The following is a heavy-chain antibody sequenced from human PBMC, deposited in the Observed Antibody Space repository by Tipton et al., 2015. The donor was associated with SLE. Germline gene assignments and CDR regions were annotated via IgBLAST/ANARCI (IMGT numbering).Heavy chain of an antibody. CDR1: GGSITNDNSY. Sequence: TLSLTCTVSGGSITNDNSYWGWIRQPPGTGPQFIGTIYDSGNTYYNPSLKSRVTISVATSKDQFSLKLNSVTAADTAVYYCARFGDGYNPDAFDIWGQGTMVTVSS. CDR3: ARFGDGYNPDAFDI. J-gene: IGHJ3*02. V-gene: IGHV4-39*07. D-gene: IGHD5-24*01. CDR2: IYDSGNT.